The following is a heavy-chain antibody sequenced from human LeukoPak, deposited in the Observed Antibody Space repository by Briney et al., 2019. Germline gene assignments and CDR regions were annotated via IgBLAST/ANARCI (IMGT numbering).Heavy chain of an antibody. CDR1: GFTFDDYG. Sequence: GGSLRLSCAASGFTFDDYGMSWVRQAPGKGLEWVSGINWNGGSTGYADSVKGRFTISRDNAKNSLYLQMNSLRAEDTAVYYCARARVRGVIITRFDYWGQGTLVTVSS. CDR3: ARARVRGVIITRFDY. V-gene: IGHV3-20*04. D-gene: IGHD3-10*01. J-gene: IGHJ4*02. CDR2: INWNGGST.